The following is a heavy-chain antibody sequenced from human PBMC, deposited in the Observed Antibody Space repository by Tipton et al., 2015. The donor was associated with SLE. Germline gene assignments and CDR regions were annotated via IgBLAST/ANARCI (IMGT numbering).Heavy chain of an antibody. CDR1: GFTFSNYW. V-gene: IGHV3-7*01. CDR2: IKQDGSEK. CDR3: ARIWGPDWYFDL. Sequence: SLRLSCAASGFTFSNYWMTWVRQAPGKGLEWVANIKQDGSEKYYVDSVKGRFTISRDNSKNSLYLQMNRLRAEDTAVYYCARIWGPDWYFDLWGRGTLVTVSS. J-gene: IGHJ2*01. D-gene: IGHD7-27*01.